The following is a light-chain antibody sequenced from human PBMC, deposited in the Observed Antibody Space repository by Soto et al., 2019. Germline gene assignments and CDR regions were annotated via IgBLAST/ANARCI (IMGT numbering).Light chain of an antibody. Sequence: QSALTQPASVSASPGQSITISCSGSSSDVGGYDYVSWYQQHPGKAPKFVIYEVNNRPSGVSDRFSGSKSGNTASLTISGVQADDEADYYCSSYRDTSKLVFGPGTKLTVL. CDR2: EVN. CDR3: SSYRDTSKLV. J-gene: IGLJ1*01. CDR1: SSDVGGYDY. V-gene: IGLV2-14*01.